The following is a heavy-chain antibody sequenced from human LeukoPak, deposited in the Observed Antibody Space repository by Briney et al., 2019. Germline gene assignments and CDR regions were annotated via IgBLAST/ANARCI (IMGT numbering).Heavy chain of an antibody. CDR2: IYYTGST. CDR1: GGSISTYY. CDR3: ARGGNYWPQWWFDP. V-gene: IGHV4-59*01. J-gene: IGHJ5*02. D-gene: IGHD1-26*01. Sequence: SETLSLTCTVSGGSISTYYWSWIRQPPGKGLEWIGYIYYTGSTSYNPSLKSRVTMSLDASKNQFSLELNSVTPADTAVYYCARGGNYWPQWWFDPWGRGTLVTVSS.